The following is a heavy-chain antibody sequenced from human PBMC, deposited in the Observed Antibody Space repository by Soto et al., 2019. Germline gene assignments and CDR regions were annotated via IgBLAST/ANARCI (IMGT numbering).Heavy chain of an antibody. CDR2: MNPIRGNT. J-gene: IGHJ4*02. CDR3: ASEVRRGSGSYLFPNFDY. D-gene: IGHD3-10*01. CDR1: GYTFTSYD. V-gene: IGHV1-8*01. Sequence: ASVKVSCKASGYTFTSYDINWVRQATGQGFEWMGRMNPIRGNTNYAQKFQGRVTITADTSTSTAYMELSSLRSEDTAVYYCASEVRRGSGSYLFPNFDYWGQGTLVTVSS.